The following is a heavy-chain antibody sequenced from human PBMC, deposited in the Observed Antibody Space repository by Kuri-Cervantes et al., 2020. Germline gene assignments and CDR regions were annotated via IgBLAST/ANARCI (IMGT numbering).Heavy chain of an antibody. CDR2: ISGSGGST. D-gene: IGHD2-15*01. CDR1: GFTFSSYV. J-gene: IGHJ4*02. V-gene: IGHV3-23*01. CDR3: ADPGNFVVAY. Sequence: GGSLRLSCTASGFTFSSYVMTWVRQAPGKGLEWVSAISGSGGSTYYADSVKGRFTISRDNSKDTLYLQMNSLRAEDAAVYYCADPGNFVVAYWGQGTLVTVSS.